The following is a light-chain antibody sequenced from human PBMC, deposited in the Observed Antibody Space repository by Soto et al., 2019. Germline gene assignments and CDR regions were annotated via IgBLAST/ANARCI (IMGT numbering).Light chain of an antibody. CDR2: EIT. V-gene: IGLV2-8*01. Sequence: QSALTQPPSSSGSPGQSVTISCTGTSSDIGGYNFVSWYQHHPDKAPKLMIYEITKRPSGVPARFSGSKSDNTASLTVSGLQAEDEADYYFSSYAGSNNSVFGTGTKLNVL. J-gene: IGLJ1*01. CDR3: SSYAGSNNSV. CDR1: SSDIGGYNF.